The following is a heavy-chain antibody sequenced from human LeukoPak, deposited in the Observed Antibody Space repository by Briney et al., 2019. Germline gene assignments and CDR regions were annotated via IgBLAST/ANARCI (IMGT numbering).Heavy chain of an antibody. CDR1: GFTFSSYT. D-gene: IGHD6-13*01. Sequence: GGSLRLSCAASGFTFSSYTMSWVRQAPGKGLEWVANIKQDGSEKYYVDSVKGRFTISRDNAKNSLYLQMNSLRADDTAVYYCAKDRPTVYSSSWLHFLDSWGQGTLVTVSS. J-gene: IGHJ4*02. CDR3: AKDRPTVYSSSWLHFLDS. V-gene: IGHV3-7*03. CDR2: IKQDGSEK.